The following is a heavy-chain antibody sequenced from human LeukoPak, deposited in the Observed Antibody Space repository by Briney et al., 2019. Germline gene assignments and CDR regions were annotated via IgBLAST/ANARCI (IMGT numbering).Heavy chain of an antibody. Sequence: SETLSLTCTVSGGSISSNNYYWGWIRQPPGKGLEWIGNIYYSGSTYYNPSLKSRVTISVDTSKKQFSLKLTSVTAADTAVFYCARQDSSNWSSFEYWGQGILVTVSP. CDR1: GGSISSNNYY. CDR3: ARQDSSNWSSFEY. CDR2: IYYSGST. V-gene: IGHV4-39*01. D-gene: IGHD6-13*01. J-gene: IGHJ4*02.